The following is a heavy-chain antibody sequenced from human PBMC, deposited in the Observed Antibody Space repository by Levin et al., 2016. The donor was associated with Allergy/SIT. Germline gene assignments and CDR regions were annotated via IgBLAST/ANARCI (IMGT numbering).Heavy chain of an antibody. V-gene: IGHV5-51*01. J-gene: IGHJ4*02. CDR1: GYSFTNYW. CDR2: IYPADSET. CDR3: ARHSFRGVYAYFDY. Sequence: GESLKISCKGSGYSFTNYWIGWVRQMPGKGLEWMGIIYPADSETRYSPSFQGQVSISADKSISTAYLQWSSLKASDTAMYYCARHSFRGVYAYFDYWGQGNPVTVSS. D-gene: IGHD3-10*01.